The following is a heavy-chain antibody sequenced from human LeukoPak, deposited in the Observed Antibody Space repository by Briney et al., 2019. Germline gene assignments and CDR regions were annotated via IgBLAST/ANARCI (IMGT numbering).Heavy chain of an antibody. CDR1: GGSFSGYY. CDR2: INHSGST. CDR3: ARQKLSRFTMVRGVTSRGDAFDI. V-gene: IGHV4-34*01. Sequence: SETLPLTCAVYGGSFSGYYRSWIRQPPGKGLEWVGGINHSGSTNYNPSLKRPVTISVDTSKNEFSPKLSSVTASDTAVYYCARQKLSRFTMVRGVTSRGDAFDIWGQGTMVTASS. J-gene: IGHJ3*02. D-gene: IGHD3-10*01.